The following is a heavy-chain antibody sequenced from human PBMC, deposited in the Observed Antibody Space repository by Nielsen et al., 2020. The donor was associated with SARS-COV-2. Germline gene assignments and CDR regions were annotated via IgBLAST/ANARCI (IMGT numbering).Heavy chain of an antibody. V-gene: IGHV3-43*01. J-gene: IGHJ6*02. D-gene: IGHD5-18*01. CDR3: AREGGYSYGPDRYYYGMDV. Sequence: GESLKISCAASGFTFDDYIMHWVRQGPGKGLEWVSLISWDGTSTYYANSVKGRFTISRDNAKNSLYLQMNSLRAEDTAVYYCAREGGYSYGPDRYYYGMDVWGQGTTVTVSS. CDR2: ISWDGTST. CDR1: GFTFDDYI.